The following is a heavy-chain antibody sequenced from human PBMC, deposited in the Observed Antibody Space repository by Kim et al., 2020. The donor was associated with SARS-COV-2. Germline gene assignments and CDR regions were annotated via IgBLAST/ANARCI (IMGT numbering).Heavy chain of an antibody. CDR3: AKGRGGVRAYFDY. J-gene: IGHJ4*02. D-gene: IGHD2-8*01. CDR1: GFTFSSYG. Sequence: GGSLRLSCAASGFTFSSYGMHWVRQAPGKGPEWVAIISYDGNNKYYADSVKGRFTISRDNSKNTLYLQMNSLRAEDTAVYYCAKGRGGVRAYFDYWGQGTLVTVSS. CDR2: ISYDGNNK. V-gene: IGHV3-30*18.